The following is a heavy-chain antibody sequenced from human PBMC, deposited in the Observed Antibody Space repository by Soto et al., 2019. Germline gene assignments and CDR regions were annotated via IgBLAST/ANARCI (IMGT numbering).Heavy chain of an antibody. Sequence: EVQLLESGGGLVQPGGSLRLSCAASGFTFSSYAMSWVRQAPGKGLEWVSAISGSGGSTYYADSVKGRFTISRDNSKNTLYLQMNSLRAEDTAVYYCAKDSDGSWYVSYFDYWVQGTLVTVSS. CDR2: ISGSGGST. CDR1: GFTFSSYA. CDR3: AKDSDGSWYVSYFDY. V-gene: IGHV3-23*01. J-gene: IGHJ4*02. D-gene: IGHD6-13*01.